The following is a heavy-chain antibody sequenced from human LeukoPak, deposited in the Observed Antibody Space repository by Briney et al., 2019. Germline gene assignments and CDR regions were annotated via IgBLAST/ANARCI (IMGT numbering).Heavy chain of an antibody. Sequence: ASVKVSCKASGYTFTSYDINWVRQATGQGLEWMGWMNPNSGNTGYAQKFQGRVTMTRNTSISTAYMELSSLRSEDTAVYHCARGNDFLEGMDVWGQGTTVTVSS. V-gene: IGHV1-8*01. CDR2: MNPNSGNT. J-gene: IGHJ6*02. D-gene: IGHD3-3*01. CDR3: ARGNDFLEGMDV. CDR1: GYTFTSYD.